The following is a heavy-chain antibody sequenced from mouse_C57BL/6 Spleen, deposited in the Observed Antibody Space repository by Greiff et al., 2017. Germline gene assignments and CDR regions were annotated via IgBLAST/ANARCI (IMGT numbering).Heavy chain of an antibody. J-gene: IGHJ1*03. CDR1: GYTFTSYW. Sequence: QVQLQQPGAELVMPGASVKLSCKASGYTFTSYWMHWVKQRPGQGLEWIGEIDPSDSYTNYNQKFKGKSTLTVDKSSSTAYMQLSSLTSEDSAVYYCARYYYGSVYWYFDVWGTGTTVTVSS. D-gene: IGHD1-1*01. CDR2: IDPSDSYT. CDR3: ARYYYGSVYWYFDV. V-gene: IGHV1-69*01.